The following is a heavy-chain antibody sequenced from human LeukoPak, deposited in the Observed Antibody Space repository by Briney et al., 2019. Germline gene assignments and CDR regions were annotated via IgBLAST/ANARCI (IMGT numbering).Heavy chain of an antibody. CDR1: GDSISSSY. D-gene: IGHD6-13*01. V-gene: IGHV4-4*07. CDR2: IHTSGST. J-gene: IGHJ6*03. CDR3: ARESSSWYYYYMDV. Sequence: PSETLSLTCNVSGDSISSSYWSWVRQPAGKGLEWIGRIHTSGSTDYNPSLKSRVTMSVDTSKNQFSLRLTSVTAADTAVYYCARESSSWYYYYMDVWGKGTTVTVSS.